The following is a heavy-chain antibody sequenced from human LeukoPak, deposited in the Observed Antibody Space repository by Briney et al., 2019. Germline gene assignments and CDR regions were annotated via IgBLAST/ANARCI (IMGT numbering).Heavy chain of an antibody. CDR3: ARGWGIAVAATPTRLDY. D-gene: IGHD6-19*01. V-gene: IGHV4-34*01. CDR2: INHSGST. CDR1: GFIFSNYA. J-gene: IGHJ4*02. Sequence: PGGSLRLSCAPSGFIFSNYAMSWVRQPPGKGLEWIGEINHSGSTNYNPSLKSRVTISVDTSKNQFSLKLSSVTAADTAVYYCARGWGIAVAATPTRLDYWGQGTLVTVSS.